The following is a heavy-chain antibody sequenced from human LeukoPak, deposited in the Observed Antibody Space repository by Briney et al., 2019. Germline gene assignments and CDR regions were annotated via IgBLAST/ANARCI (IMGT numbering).Heavy chain of an antibody. V-gene: IGHV4-39*01. CDR1: GGSISSSSYY. CDR2: IYYSGST. Sequence: PSETLSLTCTVSGGSISSSSYYWGWIRQPPGKGLEWIGSIYYSGSTYDNPSLKSRVTISVDTSKNQFSLKLSSVTAADTAVYYCARTPRYCSSTSCYYYFDYWGQGTLVTVSS. D-gene: IGHD2-2*01. J-gene: IGHJ4*02. CDR3: ARTPRYCSSTSCYYYFDY.